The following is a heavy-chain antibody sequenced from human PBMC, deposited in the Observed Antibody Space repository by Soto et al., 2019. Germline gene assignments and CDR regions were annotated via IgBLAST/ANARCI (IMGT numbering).Heavy chain of an antibody. CDR2: IPYDGSSE. J-gene: IGHJ3*02. CDR1: GFTFSSCG. CDR3: AKSILMVRGVTGTFEI. Sequence: QVHLVESGGGVVQPERSLRLSCAASGFTFSSCGMHWVRQAPGKGLEWVAGIPYDGSSESYADSVKGRFTISRDNSKNTLYLQMNSLRAEDTAVYYCAKSILMVRGVTGTFEIWGQGTMVTVSS. V-gene: IGHV3-30*18. D-gene: IGHD3-10*01.